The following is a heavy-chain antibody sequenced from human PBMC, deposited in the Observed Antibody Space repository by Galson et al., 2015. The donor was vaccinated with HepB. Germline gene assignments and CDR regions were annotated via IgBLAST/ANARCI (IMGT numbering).Heavy chain of an antibody. CDR3: ARATPHGDYGYYCDY. Sequence: QSGAEVKKPGESLTISCTASGGTFSSYDISWVRQAPGQGLEWMGGIIPILGTANYAQKFQGRVTITADESTSTAYMELSSLRSEDTAVYYCARATPHGDYGYYCDYWGQGTLVTVSS. D-gene: IGHD4-17*01. CDR2: IIPILGTA. J-gene: IGHJ4*02. CDR1: GGTFSSYD. V-gene: IGHV1-69*01.